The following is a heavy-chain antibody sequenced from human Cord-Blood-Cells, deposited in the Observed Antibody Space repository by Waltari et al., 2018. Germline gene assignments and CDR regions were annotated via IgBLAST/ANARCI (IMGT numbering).Heavy chain of an antibody. D-gene: IGHD3-22*01. CDR3: ARHKVYDSSGYYDAFDI. CDR2: IYYSGST. V-gene: IGHV4-59*08. J-gene: IGHJ3*02. Sequence: QVQLQESGPGLVKPSETLSLTCTVSGGSISSYYWSWSRQPPGKGLEWIGYIYYSGSTNYNPSLKSRVTISVDTSKNQFSLKLSSVTAADTAVYYCARHKVYDSSGYYDAFDIWGQGTMVTVSS. CDR1: GGSISSYY.